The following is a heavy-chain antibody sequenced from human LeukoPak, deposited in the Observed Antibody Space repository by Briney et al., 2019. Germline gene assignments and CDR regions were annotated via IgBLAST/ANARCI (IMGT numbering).Heavy chain of an antibody. CDR1: GGSISSGGYS. J-gene: IGHJ5*02. Sequence: SETLSLTCAVSGGSISSGGYSWSWIRQPPGKGMEWIAYIYYTGNTYFNPSLKSRVTISVDTSRNQFSLKLSSVTAADTAVYYCARVLAAAGNNWFDPWGQGTLVTVSS. CDR3: ARVLAAAGNNWFDP. D-gene: IGHD6-13*01. CDR2: IYYTGNT. V-gene: IGHV4-30-4*07.